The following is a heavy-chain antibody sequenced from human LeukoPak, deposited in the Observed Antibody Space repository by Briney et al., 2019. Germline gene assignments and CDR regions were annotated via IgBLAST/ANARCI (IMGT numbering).Heavy chain of an antibody. Sequence: EPSETLSLTCTVSGGSMSSYYWSWIRQPAGKGLEWIGRVYTSGNTSYNPSLKSRVTMSVDTSKNQFSLKLTSVTAADTAVYYCARGLSHSKDIWGQGTMVTVSS. V-gene: IGHV4-4*07. CDR3: ARGLSHSKDI. J-gene: IGHJ3*02. CDR2: VYTSGNT. CDR1: GGSMSSYY.